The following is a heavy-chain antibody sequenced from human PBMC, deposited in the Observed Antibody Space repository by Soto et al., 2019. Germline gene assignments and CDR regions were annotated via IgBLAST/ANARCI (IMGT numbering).Heavy chain of an antibody. V-gene: IGHV4-59*01. D-gene: IGHD1-26*01. CDR3: ARRWGDAFDI. Sequence: SETLSLTCTVSGGSISSYYWSWIRQPPGKGLEWIGYIYYSGSTNYNPSLKSRVTISVDTSKNQFSLKLSSVTAADTAVYYCARRWGDAFDIWGQGTLVTVSS. J-gene: IGHJ3*02. CDR1: GGSISSYY. CDR2: IYYSGST.